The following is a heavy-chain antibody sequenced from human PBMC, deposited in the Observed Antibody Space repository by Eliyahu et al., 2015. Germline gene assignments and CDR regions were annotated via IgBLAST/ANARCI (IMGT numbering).Heavy chain of an antibody. J-gene: IGHJ5*02. CDR2: IDPSLHSP. V-gene: IGHV1-46*03. CDR1: GYAFTSYY. CDR3: ARGHDTASSNWFDP. D-gene: IGHD2-2*01. Sequence: QVQLMQSGAEVKPPGASVKISCKTSGYAFTSYYXHWVRQAPGQGLQWMGIIDPSLHSPTYSQKFQGRITLTADTSTSTVYMELTSLTSDDTAVYYCARGHDTASSNWFDPWGQGTLVTVSS.